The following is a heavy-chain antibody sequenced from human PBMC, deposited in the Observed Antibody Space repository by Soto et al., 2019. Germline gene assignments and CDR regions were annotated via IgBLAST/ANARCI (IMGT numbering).Heavy chain of an antibody. CDR3: VSLRGDWSLHNF. CDR2: IYYSGST. CDR1: GGSIRSSSNY. Sequence: SSETLSLTCTVSGGSIRSSSNYWGWIRQPPGKGLEWIGCIYYSGSTYFNPSLKSRVTISVDTSKNQFSLKLSSVTAADTAVYYCVSLRGDWSLHNFWGQGTLVTVSS. J-gene: IGHJ4*02. V-gene: IGHV4-39*01. D-gene: IGHD2-21*02.